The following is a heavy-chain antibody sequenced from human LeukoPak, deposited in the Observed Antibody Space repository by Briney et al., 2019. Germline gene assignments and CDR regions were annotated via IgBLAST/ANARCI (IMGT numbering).Heavy chain of an antibody. Sequence: PGGSLRLSCAASGFTFSSYSMNWVRQAPGKGLKWVSAIIGSGLTTYYADSVKGRFTISRDNSKNTLYLQMNSLRAEDTAVYYCAKDLSPGPDWGQGPLVTVSS. CDR1: GFTFSSYS. CDR3: AKDLSPGPD. J-gene: IGHJ4*02. V-gene: IGHV3-23*01. CDR2: IIGSGLTT.